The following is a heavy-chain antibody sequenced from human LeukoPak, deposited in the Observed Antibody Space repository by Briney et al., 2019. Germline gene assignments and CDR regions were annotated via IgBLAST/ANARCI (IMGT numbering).Heavy chain of an antibody. CDR1: GYSISSGYY. J-gene: IGHJ6*03. D-gene: IGHD3-3*01. Sequence: PSETLSLTCAVSGYSISSGYYWGWIRQPPGKGLEWIGEINHSGSTNNNPSLKSRVTISVDTSKNQFSLKLSSVTAADTAVYYCARGVTVLRYDFWSGLEGYYMDVWGKGTTVTVSS. V-gene: IGHV4-38-2*01. CDR2: INHSGST. CDR3: ARGVTVLRYDFWSGLEGYYMDV.